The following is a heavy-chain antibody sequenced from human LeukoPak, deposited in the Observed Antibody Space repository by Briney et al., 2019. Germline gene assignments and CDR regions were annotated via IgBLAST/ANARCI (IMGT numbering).Heavy chain of an antibody. CDR1: GFTVSSSY. D-gene: IGHD3-22*01. V-gene: IGHV3-53*01. CDR3: ARDHYDSSGYYHDY. J-gene: IGHJ4*02. Sequence: GGSLRLSCAASGFTVSSSYMSWVRQAPGKGLEWVSVIYRGGSAHYTDSAKDRFTLSRDNSMNTLYLQMNSLRAEDTAVYYCARDHYDSSGYYHDYWGQGTLVTVSS. CDR2: IYRGGSA.